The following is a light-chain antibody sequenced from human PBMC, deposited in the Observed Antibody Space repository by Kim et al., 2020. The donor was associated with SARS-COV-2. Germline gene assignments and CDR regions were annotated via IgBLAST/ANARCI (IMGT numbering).Light chain of an antibody. CDR3: QQYNNYSPLT. V-gene: IGKV1-5*03. Sequence: SVGDRVTMTCRASQSISSWLAWYQQKPGKAPKPLIYKASRLESGVPSRFSGSGSGTEFTLTINSLQPDDFATYYCQQYNNYSPLTFGGGTKVDIK. CDR2: KAS. J-gene: IGKJ4*01. CDR1: QSISSW.